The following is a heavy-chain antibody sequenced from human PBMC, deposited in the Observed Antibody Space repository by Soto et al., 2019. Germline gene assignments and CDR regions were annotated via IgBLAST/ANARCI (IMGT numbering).Heavy chain of an antibody. J-gene: IGHJ3*02. V-gene: IGHV3-7*03. D-gene: IGHD5-18*01. CDR2: IKQDGSEK. CDR3: ARVENAGYSYGWEPNHDVFDI. Sequence: GGSLRLSCAASGFTFSSYWMSWVRQAPGKGLEWVANIKQDGSEKYYVDSVKGRFTISRDNAKNSLYLQMNSLRAEDTAVYYCARVENAGYSYGWEPNHDVFDIWGQGTMVTVSS. CDR1: GFTFSSYW.